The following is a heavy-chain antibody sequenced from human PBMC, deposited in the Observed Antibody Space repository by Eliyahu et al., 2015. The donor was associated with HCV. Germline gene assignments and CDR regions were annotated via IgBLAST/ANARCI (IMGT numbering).Heavy chain of an antibody. CDR1: GFTVSSNY. CDR3: VRSAGGYPGYFDY. Sequence: EVQLVESGGDLVQPGGSLRLSCAASGFTVSSNYMSWVRQAPGKGLEWVSVIYSGGETSYADSVKGRFTISRHNSKNTLYLQMNSLRADDTAVYYCVRSAGGYPGYFDYWGQGTLVTVSS. V-gene: IGHV3-53*04. CDR2: IYSGGET. D-gene: IGHD1-26*01. J-gene: IGHJ4*02.